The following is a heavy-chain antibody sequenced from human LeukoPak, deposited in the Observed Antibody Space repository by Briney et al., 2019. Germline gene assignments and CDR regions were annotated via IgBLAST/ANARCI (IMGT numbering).Heavy chain of an antibody. Sequence: SETLSLTCTVSGGSVSSWYWSWIRQPPGKGLEWIGYIYDSGNTNYNPSLKSRVTISIDTSKNQFSLRLTSVTAADTATYYCARETSLTGYASGLGFNYWGQGILVTVSS. J-gene: IGHJ4*02. V-gene: IGHV4-59*02. CDR2: IYDSGNT. CDR1: GGSVSSWY. D-gene: IGHD6-19*01. CDR3: ARETSLTGYASGLGFNY.